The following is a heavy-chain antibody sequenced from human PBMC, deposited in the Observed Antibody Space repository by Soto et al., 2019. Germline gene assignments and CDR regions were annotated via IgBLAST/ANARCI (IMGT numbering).Heavy chain of an antibody. V-gene: IGHV3-30*02. D-gene: IGHD3-10*02. CDR3: TIVRLADSALYH. Sequence: PGGSLRLSCVGSGFIFSNNGMHWVRQTPGRGLEWVAFMSYDGSDTFYADSVKGRFTISRDNSKNTLFLHMSNLSAEDTAMYYCTIVRLADSALYHWGQGTLVTVSS. CDR2: MSYDGSDT. J-gene: IGHJ5*02. CDR1: GFIFSNNG.